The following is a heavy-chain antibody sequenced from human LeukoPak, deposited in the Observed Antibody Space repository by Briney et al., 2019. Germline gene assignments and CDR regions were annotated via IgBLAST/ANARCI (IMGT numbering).Heavy chain of an antibody. J-gene: IGHJ4*02. Sequence: ASVKVSCKASGYTFTGYYMHWVRQAPGQGLEWMGWINPNSGGTNYAQKFQGRVTMTRDTSISTAYMELSRLRSDDTAVYYCARVPICSSTSCYTRPYYFDYWGQGTLVTVSS. D-gene: IGHD2-2*02. CDR2: INPNSGGT. CDR1: GYTFTGYY. V-gene: IGHV1-2*02. CDR3: ARVPICSSTSCYTRPYYFDY.